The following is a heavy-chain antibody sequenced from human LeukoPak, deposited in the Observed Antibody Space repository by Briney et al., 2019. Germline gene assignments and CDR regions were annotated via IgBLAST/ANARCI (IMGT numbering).Heavy chain of an antibody. D-gene: IGHD5-12*01. CDR1: GYTLTELS. CDR2: FDPEDGET. Sequence: GASVKVSCKVSGYTLTELSMHWVRQAPGKGLEWMGGFDPEDGETIYAQKFQGRVTMTEDTSTSTAYTELRSLRSDDTAVYYCARDKATIGYNFDYWGQGTLVTVSS. CDR3: ARDKATIGYNFDY. V-gene: IGHV1-24*01. J-gene: IGHJ4*02.